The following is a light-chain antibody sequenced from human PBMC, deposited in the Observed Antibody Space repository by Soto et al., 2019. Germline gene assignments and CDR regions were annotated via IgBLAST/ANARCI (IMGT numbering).Light chain of an antibody. Sequence: DIVMTQSPLSLPVTPGEPASISCRSSQSLLHSNGYNYLDWYLQKPGQSPQLLIYLGSNRASGVPDRSSGSGSGTDFTLKISRVEAEDVGVYYCMQALHLFTFGPGTKVDIK. J-gene: IGKJ3*01. CDR3: MQALHLFT. CDR2: LGS. V-gene: IGKV2-28*01. CDR1: QSLLHSNGYNY.